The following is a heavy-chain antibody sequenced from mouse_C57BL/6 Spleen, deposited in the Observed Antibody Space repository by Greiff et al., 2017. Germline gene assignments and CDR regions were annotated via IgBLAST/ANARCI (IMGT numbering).Heavy chain of an antibody. CDR1: GYAFSSSW. D-gene: IGHD2-1*01. CDR3: ARYGNYPY. Sequence: QVQLQQSGPELVKPGASVKISCKASGYAFSSSWMNWVKQRPGKGLEWIGRIYPGDGDTNYNGKFKGKATLTADKSSSTAYMQLSSLTSEDSAVYFCARYGNYPYWGQGTLVTVSA. J-gene: IGHJ3*01. CDR2: IYPGDGDT. V-gene: IGHV1-82*01.